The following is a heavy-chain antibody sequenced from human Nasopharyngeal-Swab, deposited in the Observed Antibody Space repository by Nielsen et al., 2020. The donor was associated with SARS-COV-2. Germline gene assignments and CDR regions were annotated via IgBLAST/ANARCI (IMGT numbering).Heavy chain of an antibody. CDR1: GGTFSSYA. V-gene: IGHV1-69*13. CDR2: IIPIFGTA. J-gene: IGHJ4*02. Sequence: SVKVSCKASGGTFSSYAISWVRQAPGQGLEWMGGIIPIFGTANYAQKFQGRVTITADESTRTAYMELSSLRSEDTAVYYCARGPSTVTTWSVFDYWGQGTLVTVSS. CDR3: ARGPSTVTTWSVFDY. D-gene: IGHD4-17*01.